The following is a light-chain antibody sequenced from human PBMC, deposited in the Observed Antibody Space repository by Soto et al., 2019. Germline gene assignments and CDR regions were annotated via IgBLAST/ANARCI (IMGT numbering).Light chain of an antibody. CDR1: SSDVGGYNS. J-gene: IGLJ1*01. Sequence: QSALTQPASVSGSPGQAITISCTGTSSDVGGYNSVSWYQHHPGKAPKLIRYDVGDRPSGVSYRFSGSKSGNTASLTISGLQAADEADYFCSSYTSSMTNFFGSGTKVTVL. CDR3: SSYTSSMTNF. CDR2: DVG. V-gene: IGLV2-14*03.